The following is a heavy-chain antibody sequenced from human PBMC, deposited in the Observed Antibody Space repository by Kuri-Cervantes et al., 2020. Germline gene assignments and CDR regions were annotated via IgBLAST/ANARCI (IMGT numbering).Heavy chain of an antibody. V-gene: IGHV1-8*02. CDR2: MNPNSGNT. CDR3: ARVRAPPFDAFDI. J-gene: IGHJ3*02. CDR1: GYTFTYRY. Sequence: ASVKVSCKASGYTFTYRYLHWVRQATGQGLEWMGWMNPNSGNTGYAQKFQGRVTMTRNTSISTAYMELSSLRSEDTAVYYCARVRAPPFDAFDIWGQGTMVTVSS.